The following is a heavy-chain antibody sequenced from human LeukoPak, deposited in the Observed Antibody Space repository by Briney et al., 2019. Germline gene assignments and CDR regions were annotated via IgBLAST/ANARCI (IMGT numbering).Heavy chain of an antibody. CDR3: ARVRGLGGQWLVLDAFDI. CDR1: GVMFPSYW. CDR2: IKQDGSEK. V-gene: IGHV3-7*02. D-gene: IGHD6-19*01. Sequence: GGSLRLSCAASGVMFPSYWMTWVRQAPGKGLEWVANIKQDGSEKYYVDSVKGRFTISRDNAKNSVYLQMNSLRAEDTAVYYCARVRGLGGQWLVLDAFDIWGQGTMVTVSS. J-gene: IGHJ3*02.